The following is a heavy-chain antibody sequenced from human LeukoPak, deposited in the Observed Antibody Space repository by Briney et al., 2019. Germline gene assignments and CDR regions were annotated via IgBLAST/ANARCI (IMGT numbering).Heavy chain of an antibody. D-gene: IGHD6-13*01. CDR3: ARGIGAAATNWFDP. V-gene: IGHV1-2*02. CDR2: INPNSGGT. CDR1: GYTFTGYY. Sequence: ASVKVSCKASGYTFTGYYMHWVRQAPGQGLEWMGWINPNSGGTNYAQKFQGRVTMTRDTSISTAYMELSRLRSEDTAVYYCARGIGAAATNWFDPWGQGTLVTVSS. J-gene: IGHJ5*02.